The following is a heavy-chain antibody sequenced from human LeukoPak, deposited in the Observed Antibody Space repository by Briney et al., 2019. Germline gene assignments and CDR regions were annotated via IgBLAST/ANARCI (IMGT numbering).Heavy chain of an antibody. CDR1: GYTFTGYY. V-gene: IGHV1-2*02. D-gene: IGHD5-18*01. CDR2: INPNSGGT. J-gene: IGHJ4*02. CDR3: AKTLGFRYCLQIDF. Sequence: ASVKVSCKASGYTFTGYYMHWVRQAPGQGLEWMGWINPNSGGTNYAQKFQGRVTMTRDTSISTAYMELSRLRSDDTAVYYCAKTLGFRYCLQIDFWGQGTLVTVSS.